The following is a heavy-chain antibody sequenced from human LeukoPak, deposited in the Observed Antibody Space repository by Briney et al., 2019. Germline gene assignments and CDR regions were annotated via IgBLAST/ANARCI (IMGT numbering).Heavy chain of an antibody. Sequence: PGGSLRLSCAASGFTFSSYAMHWVRQAPGKGLEYVSAISSNGGSTYYANSVKGRFTISRDNSKNTPYLQMGSLRAEDMAVYYCARDLGWVQGLDYWGQGTLVTVSS. J-gene: IGHJ4*02. CDR3: ARDLGWVQGLDY. CDR1: GFTFSSYA. D-gene: IGHD5-24*01. CDR2: ISSNGGST. V-gene: IGHV3-64*01.